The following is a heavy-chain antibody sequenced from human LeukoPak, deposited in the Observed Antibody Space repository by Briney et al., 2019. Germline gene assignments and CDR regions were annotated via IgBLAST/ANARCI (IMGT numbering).Heavy chain of an antibody. CDR2: IRYDGSNK. CDR1: GFSFSDYA. Sequence: PGGSLRLSCAASGFSFSDYAIYWVRQTPGKWLEWVAFIRYDGSNKIYADSVKGRFTIFRDNSKNTLYLQMNSLRGEDTAVYYCAKPAKTDYVDYWGQGTLVTVSS. CDR3: AKPAKTDYVDY. J-gene: IGHJ4*02. D-gene: IGHD4/OR15-4a*01. V-gene: IGHV3-30*02.